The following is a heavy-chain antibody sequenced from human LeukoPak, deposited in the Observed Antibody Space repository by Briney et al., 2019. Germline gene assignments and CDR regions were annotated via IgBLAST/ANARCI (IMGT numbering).Heavy chain of an antibody. CDR1: GFTFSNCA. CDR3: AKQLGYCSDGSCYFPY. D-gene: IGHD2-15*01. V-gene: IGHV3-23*01. J-gene: IGHJ4*02. Sequence: GGSLRLSCAASGFTFSNCAMSWVRQAPGKGLEWVSAISNNGGYTYYADSVQGRFTISRDNSESTLCLQMNSLRAEDTAVYYCAKQLGYCSDGSCYFPYWGQGTLVTVSS. CDR2: ISNNGGYT.